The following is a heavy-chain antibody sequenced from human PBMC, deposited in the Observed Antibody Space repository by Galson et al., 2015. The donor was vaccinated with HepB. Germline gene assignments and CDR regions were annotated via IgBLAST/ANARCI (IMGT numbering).Heavy chain of an antibody. D-gene: IGHD2-2*01. V-gene: IGHV1-46*03. CDR3: ANALPAAMVDYYGMDV. CDR2: INPSGGST. Sequence: SVKVSCKASGYTFTSYYMHWVRQAPGQGLEWMGIINPSGGSTSYAQKFQGRVTMTRDTSKSTVYMELSSLGSEDTAVYYCANALPAAMVDYYGMDVLGQGTTVTVSS. CDR1: GYTFTSYY. J-gene: IGHJ6*02.